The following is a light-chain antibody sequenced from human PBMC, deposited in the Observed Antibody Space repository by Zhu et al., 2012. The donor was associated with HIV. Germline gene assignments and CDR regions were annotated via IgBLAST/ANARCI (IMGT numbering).Light chain of an antibody. CDR1: QSVRSGC. Sequence: EIVLTQSPATLSLSPGERATLSCRASQSVRSGCLAWYQQKPGQAPRLLIYDVSTRTADFPDRFSGSGSGTDFTLTISRLEPEDFAVYSCQQYADSPYTFGQGTKLEI. J-gene: IGKJ2*01. CDR2: DVS. CDR3: QQYADSPYT. V-gene: IGKV3-20*01.